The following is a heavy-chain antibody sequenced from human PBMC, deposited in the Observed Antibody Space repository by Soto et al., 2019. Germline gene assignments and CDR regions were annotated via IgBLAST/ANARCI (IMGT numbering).Heavy chain of an antibody. V-gene: IGHV4-59*01. CDR3: ARSSTSRFDP. CDR2: IYYSATT. CDR1: GGSISGYY. J-gene: IGHJ5*02. Sequence: SETLSLTCTVSGGSISGYYWSLIRQPPGKGLEWIGHIYYSATTDYDPSLKSRVTISADTSKNQFSLKLSSVTAADTAVYYCARSSTSRFDPWGQGTLVTVSS. D-gene: IGHD2-2*01.